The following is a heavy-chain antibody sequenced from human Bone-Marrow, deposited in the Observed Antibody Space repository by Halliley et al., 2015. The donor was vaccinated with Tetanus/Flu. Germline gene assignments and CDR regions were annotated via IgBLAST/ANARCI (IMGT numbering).Heavy chain of an antibody. CDR1: GGSISSSNW. Sequence: TLSLTCAVSGGSISSSNWWSWVRQPPGKGLEWIGEIYHTGSTNFNPSLMSRVTISVDRSKNQFSLRVTSVTAAGTAVYYCARSRAVAGDALDIWGQGTMVTVSS. V-gene: IGHV4-4*02. CDR3: ARSRAVAGDALDI. CDR2: IYHTGST. D-gene: IGHD6-19*01. J-gene: IGHJ3*02.